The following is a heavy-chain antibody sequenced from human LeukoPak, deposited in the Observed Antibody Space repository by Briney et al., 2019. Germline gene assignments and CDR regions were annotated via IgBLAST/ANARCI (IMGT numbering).Heavy chain of an antibody. V-gene: IGHV1-2*02. CDR2: INPSSGGA. J-gene: IGHJ6*03. CDR3: ARRYNWNDRHYYYYYMDV. CDR1: GYTFTDSY. Sequence: ASVKVSCKASGYTFTDSYLHWVRQAPGQGLEGTGWINPSSGGANYAQKFQGRVTITRDTSISTAYMDLSSLRSDDTAVYYCARRYNWNDRHYYYYYMDVWGKGTTVTVSS. D-gene: IGHD1-1*01.